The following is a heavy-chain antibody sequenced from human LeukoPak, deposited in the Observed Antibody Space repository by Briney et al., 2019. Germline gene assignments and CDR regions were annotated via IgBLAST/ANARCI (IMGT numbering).Heavy chain of an antibody. CDR3: ARSRELPYFDY. CDR2: ISWNSGSI. J-gene: IGHJ4*02. V-gene: IGHV3-9*01. D-gene: IGHD1-7*01. Sequence: GGSLRLSCAASGFTFDDYAMHWVRQAPGKGLEWVSGISWNSGSIGYADSVKGRFTISRDNAKNSLYLQMNSLRAEDTAVYYCARSRELPYFDYWGQGTLVTVSS. CDR1: GFTFDDYA.